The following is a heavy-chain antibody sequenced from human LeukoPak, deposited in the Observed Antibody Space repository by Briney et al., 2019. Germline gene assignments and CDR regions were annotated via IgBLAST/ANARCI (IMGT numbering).Heavy chain of an antibody. J-gene: IGHJ4*02. CDR3: ARRALRVWGSYRPLDY. D-gene: IGHD3-16*02. V-gene: IGHV4-38-2*02. CDR2: IYYSGST. CDR1: GYSISSGYY. Sequence: PSETLSLTCTVSGYSISSGYYWGWIRQPPGKWLEWIGTIYYSGSTYYNPSLKSRITISVDTSKNQFSLKLSSVTAADTAVYYCARRALRVWGSYRPLDYWGQGTLVTVSS.